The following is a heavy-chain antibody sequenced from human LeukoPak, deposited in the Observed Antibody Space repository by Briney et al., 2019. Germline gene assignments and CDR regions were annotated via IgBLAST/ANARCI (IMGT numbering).Heavy chain of an antibody. CDR2: INPNSGGT. D-gene: IGHD6-6*01. CDR1: GYTFTSYD. V-gene: IGHV1-2*02. Sequence: ASVKVSCKASGYTFTSYDINWVRQATGQGLEWMGWINPNSGGTNYAQKFQGRVTMTRDTSISTAYMELSRLRSDDTAVYYCARDYSSSSPFDYWGQGTLVTVSS. CDR3: ARDYSSSSPFDY. J-gene: IGHJ4*02.